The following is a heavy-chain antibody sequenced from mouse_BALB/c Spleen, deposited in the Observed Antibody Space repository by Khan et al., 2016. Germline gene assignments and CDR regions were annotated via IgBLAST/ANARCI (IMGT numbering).Heavy chain of an antibody. V-gene: IGHV4-2*02. J-gene: IGHJ1*01. CDR2: INPGSSTI. D-gene: IGHD2-14*01. Sequence: EVKLLESGGGLVQPGGSLNLSCAASGFDFSRYWMSWARQAPGKGQEWIGEINPGSSTINYTPSLKDNFIISRDNAKNTLYLQMSKVRAEDTALDDCARPYRDGGFDGWGAGTTVTVSA. CDR1: GFDFSRYW. CDR3: ARPYRDGGFDG.